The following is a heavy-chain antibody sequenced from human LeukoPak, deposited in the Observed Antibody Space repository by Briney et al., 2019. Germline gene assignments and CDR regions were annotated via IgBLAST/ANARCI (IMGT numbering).Heavy chain of an antibody. V-gene: IGHV1-8*03. CDR3: TRGLPRDGLVVIAAANEY. CDR2: MIPKTGNT. D-gene: IGHD2-2*01. CDR1: GYTFTAYY. J-gene: IGHJ4*02. Sequence: ASVKVSCKASGYTFTAYYIHWVRQAAGQGLEWMGWMIPKTGNTGFSQKFQGRVTITRDTSISTAYMELSRLTSEDTGVYYCTRGLPRDGLVVIAAANEYWGQGSLVTVSS.